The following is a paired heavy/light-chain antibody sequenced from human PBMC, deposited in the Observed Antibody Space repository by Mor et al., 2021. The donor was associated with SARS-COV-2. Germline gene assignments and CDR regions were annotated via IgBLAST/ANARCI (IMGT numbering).Heavy chain of an antibody. CDR2: VSGSGT. CDR1: GFTFSNYG. V-gene: IGHV3-23*01. J-gene: IGHJ4*02. D-gene: IGHD3-22*01. Sequence: EVQLLESGGGLVQPGGSLRLSCAASGFTFSNYGMSWVRQAPGKGLEWVSAVSGSGTFYADSVKGRFTISRDNSKNTLYLQMSSLRAEDTAMYYCVKTYDSVGFYEFDYWGQGTLVTVSS. CDR3: VKTYDSVGFYEFDY.
Light chain of an antibody. CDR1: SSDVGSYNL. Sequence: QSALTQPASVSGSPGQSITISCTGTSSDVGSYNLVSWYQQHPGKAPKLMIYEVNKRPSGVSNRFFGSKSGNTASLTISGLQAEDEADYTCCSYASGATLLFGGGTKVTVL. CDR3: CSYASGATLL. J-gene: IGLJ2*01. CDR2: EVN. V-gene: IGLV2-23*02.